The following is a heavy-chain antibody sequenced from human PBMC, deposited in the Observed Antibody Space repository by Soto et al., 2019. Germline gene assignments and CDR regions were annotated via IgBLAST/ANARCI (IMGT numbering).Heavy chain of an antibody. CDR1: GGSFSGYY. J-gene: IGHJ2*01. D-gene: IGHD1-1*01. CDR2: ITHSGGI. Sequence: QVQLQQWGAGLLKPSETLSLTCAVYGGSFSGYYWSWVRQPPGKGLEWIWEITHSGGINYNPSLKSLVNMSSDTSKNHFPLRLNSVSGAVTAVYYCARLFAGATGNWYFDLWGRGTLVTVSS. V-gene: IGHV4-34*01. CDR3: ARLFAGATGNWYFDL.